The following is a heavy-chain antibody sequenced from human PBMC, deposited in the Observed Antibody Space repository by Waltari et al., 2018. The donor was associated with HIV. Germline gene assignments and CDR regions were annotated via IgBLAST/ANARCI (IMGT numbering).Heavy chain of an antibody. J-gene: IGHJ4*02. CDR1: GFIFSSYA. D-gene: IGHD2-2*02. CDR2: ITGSGGGT. V-gene: IGHV3-23*01. Sequence: EVQLLESGGGLVQPGGYLRLSCAASGFIFSSYAMSWVRQAPGKGLEWVSAITGSGGGTYYADSVKGRFTFSRDNSQNTLYLQMNSLRAEDTAVYYCAKYLDCSGTSCYTPYFDYWGQGTLVTVSP. CDR3: AKYLDCSGTSCYTPYFDY.